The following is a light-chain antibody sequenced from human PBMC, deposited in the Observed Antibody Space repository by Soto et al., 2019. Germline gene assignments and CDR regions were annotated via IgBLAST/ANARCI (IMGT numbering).Light chain of an antibody. V-gene: IGKV3-15*01. CDR2: DAS. J-gene: IGKJ1*01. CDR1: QSVSSD. CDR3: QQFTNWPRT. Sequence: EIVLTQSPGTLSLSPGERATLSCRASQSVSSDLAWYHQKPGQAPRLLIYDASTRATGIPARFSGSGSGTEFTLTINSLQSEDFAVYYCQQFTNWPRTFGKGTNVEIK.